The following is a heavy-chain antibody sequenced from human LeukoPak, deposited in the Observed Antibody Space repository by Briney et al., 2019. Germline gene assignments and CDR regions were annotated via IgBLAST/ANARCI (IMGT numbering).Heavy chain of an antibody. Sequence: SETLSLTCTVSGGSISSGGYYWSWIRQPPGKGLEWIGYIYHSGSTYYNPSLKSRVTISVDTSKNQFSLKLSSVTAADTAVYYCARRNSGVHMGEYFDYWGQGTLVTVSS. J-gene: IGHJ4*02. D-gene: IGHD3-16*01. CDR2: IYHSGST. V-gene: IGHV4-30-2*01. CDR3: ARRNSGVHMGEYFDY. CDR1: GGSISSGGYY.